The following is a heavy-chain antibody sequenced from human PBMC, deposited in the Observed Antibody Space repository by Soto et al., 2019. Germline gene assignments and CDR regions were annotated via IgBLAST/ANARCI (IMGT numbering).Heavy chain of an antibody. V-gene: IGHV3-23*01. D-gene: IGHD6-13*01. Sequence: GGSLRLSCAPSEFTFSTYGTTWVRQAPGKGLEWVSGIGHSSGKAFYRDSVQGRFTVSRDYSKNMLYLQWSSLKASDTAMYYCASSYSSRESKYGMDVWGQGTTVTVSS. J-gene: IGHJ6*02. CDR2: IGHSSGKA. CDR1: EFTFSTYG. CDR3: ASSYSSRESKYGMDV.